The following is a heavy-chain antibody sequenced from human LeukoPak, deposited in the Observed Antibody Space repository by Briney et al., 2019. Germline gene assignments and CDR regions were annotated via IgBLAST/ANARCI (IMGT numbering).Heavy chain of an antibody. D-gene: IGHD5-24*01. Sequence: SETLSLTSTVSGGSISSYYWSWIRQPPGKGLEWIGYIYYSGSTNYNPSLKSRVTISVDTSKNQFSLKLSSVTAVDTAVYYCARQGMWLQLGVGDLQHWGQGTLVTVSS. CDR3: ARQGMWLQLGVGDLQH. J-gene: IGHJ1*01. V-gene: IGHV4-59*08. CDR1: GGSISSYY. CDR2: IYYSGST.